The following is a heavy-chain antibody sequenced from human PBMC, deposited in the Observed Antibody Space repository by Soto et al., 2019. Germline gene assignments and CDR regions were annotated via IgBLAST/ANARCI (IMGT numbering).Heavy chain of an antibody. CDR2: IYHSGTT. CDR3: ARDMPYAAGSLAGCDY. CDR1: GDSITGSY. V-gene: IGHV4-59*01. Sequence: SETLSLTCTVSGDSITGSYWSWIRQPPGKTLEWIGYIYHSGTTTYNPSLKSRVSISVDTSKNQFSLRLTSVIAADTAVYYCARDMPYAAGSLAGCDYWGQGILVTVSS. J-gene: IGHJ4*02. D-gene: IGHD1-26*01.